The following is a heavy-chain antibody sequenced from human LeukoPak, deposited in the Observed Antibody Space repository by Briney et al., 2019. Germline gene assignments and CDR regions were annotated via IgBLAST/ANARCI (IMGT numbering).Heavy chain of an antibody. CDR1: GFTFSSYW. CDR3: AKVGSLSSGDYVIWFDP. Sequence: GGSLRLSCAASGFTFSSYWMHWVRQAPGKGLVWVSRINSDGSSTSYADSVKGRFTISRDNAKNTLYLQMNSLRAEGTAVYYCAKVGSLSSGDYVIWFDPWGQGTLVTVSS. J-gene: IGHJ5*02. CDR2: INSDGSST. V-gene: IGHV3-74*01. D-gene: IGHD4-17*01.